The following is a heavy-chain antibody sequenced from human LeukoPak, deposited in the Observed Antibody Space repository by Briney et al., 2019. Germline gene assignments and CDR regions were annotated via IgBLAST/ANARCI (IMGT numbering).Heavy chain of an antibody. J-gene: IGHJ4*01. Sequence: PGGSLRLSCTASGFTLRNYWMHWVRQVPGKRLVWVSRISGDGSVTNYADSVQGRFTISRDSAKNILYLQINSLRSEDTAIYYCARYSSSSGGASYYLDYWGHGTPVTVSS. CDR1: GFTLRNYW. V-gene: IGHV3-74*01. CDR3: ARYSSSSGGASYYLDY. D-gene: IGHD6-6*01. CDR2: ISGDGSVT.